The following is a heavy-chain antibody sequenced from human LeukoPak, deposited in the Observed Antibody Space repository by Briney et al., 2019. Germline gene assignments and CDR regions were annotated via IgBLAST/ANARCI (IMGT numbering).Heavy chain of an antibody. V-gene: IGHV3-21*01. J-gene: IGHJ6*02. CDR3: ASLTEFGAGYYGMDV. CDR2: ISSSSSYI. CDR1: GFTFSSYS. D-gene: IGHD3-10*01. Sequence: GGSLRLSCAASGFTFSSYSMNWVRQAPGKGLEWVSSISSSSSYIYYADSVKGRLTISRDNAKNSLYLQMNSLRAEDTAVYYCASLTEFGAGYYGMDVWGQGTTVTVSS.